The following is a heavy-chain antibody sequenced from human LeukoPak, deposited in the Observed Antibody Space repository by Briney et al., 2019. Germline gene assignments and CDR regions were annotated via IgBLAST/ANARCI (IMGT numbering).Heavy chain of an antibody. J-gene: IGHJ5*02. D-gene: IGHD2-15*01. CDR1: GYTFTSYY. V-gene: IGHV1-46*01. CDR2: INPSGGTT. Sequence: ASVKVSCKASGYTFTSYYMHWVRQAPGQGLEWMGIINPSGGTTRHAEKFQGRVTMTRDTSTSTVYMELSSLRSEDTALYFCARVGGHCSGGGCYGWFDPWGQGTLVTVSS. CDR3: ARVGGHCSGGGCYGWFDP.